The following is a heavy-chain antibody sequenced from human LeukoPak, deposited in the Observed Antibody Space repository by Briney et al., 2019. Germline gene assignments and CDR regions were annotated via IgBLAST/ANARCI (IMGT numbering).Heavy chain of an antibody. CDR3: ARMKGVYSSGLYYFDY. D-gene: IGHD6-19*01. Sequence: GGSLRLSCAASGFTVSSNYMSWVRQAPGKGLEWVSVIYSDGSTYYADSVGGRFTISRDNSKNMLYLQMNSLRAEDTAVFYCARMKGVYSSGLYYFDYWGQGTLVTVSS. CDR1: GFTVSSNY. V-gene: IGHV3-66*01. CDR2: IYSDGST. J-gene: IGHJ4*02.